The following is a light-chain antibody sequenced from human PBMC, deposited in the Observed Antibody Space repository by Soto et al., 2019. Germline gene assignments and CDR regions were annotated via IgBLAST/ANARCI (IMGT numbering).Light chain of an antibody. CDR3: QVWDTTGDCWE. V-gene: IGLV3-21*02. CDR2: DDT. CDR1: NIGSKS. Sequence: SYELTQPPSVSVAPGQTATITCGGNNIGSKSVHWYQQRPGQAPVLVVFDDTDRPSGIPERFSGSNSGNTATLTITRVEAGDEADFYCQVWDTTGDCWEFGGGTKVTVL. J-gene: IGLJ3*02.